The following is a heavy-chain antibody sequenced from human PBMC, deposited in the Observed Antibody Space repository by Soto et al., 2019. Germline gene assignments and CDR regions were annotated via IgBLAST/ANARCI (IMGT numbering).Heavy chain of an antibody. CDR2: IKSKTDGGTT. Sequence: GGSLRLSCAASGFTFSNAWMNWVRQAPGKGLEWVGRIKSKTDGGTTDYAAPVKGRFTISRDDSKNTLYLQMNSLKTEDTAVYYCTAYYYDSSGYPDWLVQHWGQGTLVTVSS. D-gene: IGHD3-22*01. J-gene: IGHJ1*01. V-gene: IGHV3-15*07. CDR3: TAYYYDSSGYPDWLVQH. CDR1: GFTFSNAW.